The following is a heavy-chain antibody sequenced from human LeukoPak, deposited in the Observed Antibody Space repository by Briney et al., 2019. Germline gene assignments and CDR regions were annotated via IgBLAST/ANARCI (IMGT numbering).Heavy chain of an antibody. CDR2: INAGNGDT. CDR3: ARSQKQWLYFDY. J-gene: IGHJ4*02. V-gene: IGHV1-3*03. CDR1: GYTFTSYA. Sequence: ASVKVSCKASGYTFTSYAMHWVRQAPGQRLEWMGWINAGNGDTKYSQEFQGRVTITRDTSASTAYMELGSLRSEDMAVYYCARSQKQWLYFDYWGQGTLVTVSS. D-gene: IGHD6-19*01.